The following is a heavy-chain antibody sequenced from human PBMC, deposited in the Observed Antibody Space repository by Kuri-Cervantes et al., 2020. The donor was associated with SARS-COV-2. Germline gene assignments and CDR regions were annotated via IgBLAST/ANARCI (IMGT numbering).Heavy chain of an antibody. CDR3: ASAVAGLFDY. D-gene: IGHD6-19*01. J-gene: IGHJ4*02. V-gene: IGHV3-72*01. Sequence: LSLTCAASGFTFSDHYMDWVRQAPGKGLECVGRTRNKANSYTTAYAASVKGRFTISRADSKNSLYLQMNSLKTEDTAVYYCASAVAGLFDYWGQGTLVTVSS. CDR2: TRNKANSYTT. CDR1: GFTFSDHY.